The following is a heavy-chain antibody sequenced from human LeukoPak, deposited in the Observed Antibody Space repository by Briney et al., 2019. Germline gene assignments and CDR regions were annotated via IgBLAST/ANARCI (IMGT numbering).Heavy chain of an antibody. D-gene: IGHD2-21*01. Sequence: PGGSLRLSCAASGFTFSSYGMHWVRQAPGKGLEWVAYIRYDGSNKYYADSVKGRFTISRDISKNTLYLQMNSLRAEDTAVYYCARVNPLGDGWYFDLWGRGTLVTVSS. CDR3: ARVNPLGDGWYFDL. CDR1: GFTFSSYG. V-gene: IGHV3-30*02. CDR2: IRYDGSNK. J-gene: IGHJ2*01.